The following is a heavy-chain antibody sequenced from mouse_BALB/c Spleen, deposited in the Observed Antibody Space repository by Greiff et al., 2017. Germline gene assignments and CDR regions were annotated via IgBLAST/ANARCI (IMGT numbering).Heavy chain of an antibody. Sequence: VQLVESGPGRAGPSQALSITCTVSGFSLTSYDISWVRQPPGKGLEWLGVIWTGEGKNYNSAFMSRLSISKDNSKSQVFLKMNSLQTDDTAIYYCVRDRTTVEPWFAYWGQGTLVTVSA. D-gene: IGHD1-1*01. V-gene: IGHV2-9-2*01. CDR1: GFSLTSYD. J-gene: IGHJ3*01. CDR3: VRDRTTVEPWFAY. CDR2: IWTGEGK.